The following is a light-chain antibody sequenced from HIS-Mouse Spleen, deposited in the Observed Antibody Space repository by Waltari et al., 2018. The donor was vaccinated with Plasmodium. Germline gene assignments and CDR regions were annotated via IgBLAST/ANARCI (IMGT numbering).Light chain of an antibody. CDR2: GSS. CDR1: QSVSSK. Sequence: EIVMTQSPATLSVSPGERATLSCRPSQSVSSKLAWYPQKPGQAPRLLIDGSSTRATGIPARFSGSGSGTEFTLTISSLQSEDFAVYYCQQYNNWSFTFGPGTKVDIK. V-gene: IGKV3-15*01. J-gene: IGKJ3*01. CDR3: QQYNNWSFT.